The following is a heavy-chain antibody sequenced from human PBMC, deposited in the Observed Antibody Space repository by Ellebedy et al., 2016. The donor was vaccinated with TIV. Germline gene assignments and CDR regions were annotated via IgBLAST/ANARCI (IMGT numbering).Heavy chain of an antibody. CDR1: GFTFENHA. CDR3: AKDDYSSSPGYLDY. V-gene: IGHV3-43D*03. J-gene: IGHJ4*02. CDR2: ISWDGVTT. Sequence: GESLKTSCAASGFTFENHAMHWVRHAPGKGLEWVSLISWDGVTTLYADSVKGRFTISRDNSKNSLYLQMTSLTTEDTALYYCAKDDYSSSPGYLDYWGLGTLVTVSS. D-gene: IGHD6-6*01.